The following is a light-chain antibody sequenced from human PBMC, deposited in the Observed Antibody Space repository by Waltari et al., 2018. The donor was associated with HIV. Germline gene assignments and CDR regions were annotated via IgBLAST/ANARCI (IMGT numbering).Light chain of an antibody. CDR3: QSYDSSLSGSV. J-gene: IGLJ3*02. Sequence: QSVLTHPPSVSGAPGQRVTIPCTGSSSNIGARFDVHWYQQLPDTAPKLLIYGDNNRPSGVPDRFSGSKSGTSASLAITGLQAEDEADYYCQSYDSSLSGSVFGGGTKLTVL. CDR1: SSNIGARFD. CDR2: GDN. V-gene: IGLV1-40*01.